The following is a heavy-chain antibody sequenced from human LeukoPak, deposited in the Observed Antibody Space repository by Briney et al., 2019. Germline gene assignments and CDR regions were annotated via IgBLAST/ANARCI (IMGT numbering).Heavy chain of an antibody. CDR1: GYSISSGYY. Sequence: SETLSLTCTVSGYSISSGYYWGWIRQPPGKGLEWIGSIYHSGSTYYNPSLKSRVTISVDTSKNQFSLKLSSVTAADTAVYYCARVDVDTAIGFDYWGQGTLVTVSS. V-gene: IGHV4-38-2*02. D-gene: IGHD5-18*01. J-gene: IGHJ4*02. CDR3: ARVDVDTAIGFDY. CDR2: IYHSGST.